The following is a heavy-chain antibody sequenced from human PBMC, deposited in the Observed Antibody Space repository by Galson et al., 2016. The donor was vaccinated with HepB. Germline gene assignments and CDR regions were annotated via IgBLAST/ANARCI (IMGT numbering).Heavy chain of an antibody. CDR2: ISGSSDYI. CDR1: GFILSSYS. D-gene: IGHD3-10*01. Sequence: SLRLSCAASGFILSSYSMTWVRQAPGKGLEWVASISGSSDYIYYSDSLRGRFTISRDNAKKSLYLQMNSLRAEDTAVYYCARDLYDSGSSPIDYWGLGTLVTVSS. V-gene: IGHV3-21*03. J-gene: IGHJ4*02. CDR3: ARDLYDSGSSPIDY.